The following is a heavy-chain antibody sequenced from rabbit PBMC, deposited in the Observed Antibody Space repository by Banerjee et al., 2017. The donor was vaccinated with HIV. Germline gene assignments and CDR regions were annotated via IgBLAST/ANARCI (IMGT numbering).Heavy chain of an antibody. CDR3: ARDPVGDGVGYTL. J-gene: IGHJ4*01. V-gene: IGHV1S40*01. D-gene: IGHD7-1*01. Sequence: QSLEESGGDLVKPGASLTLTCTASGFSFSSNYYMFWVRQAPGKGLEWIGCIYTGSSNTWYASWAKGRFTISKTSSTTVTLQLTSLTAADTATYFCARDPVGDGVGYTLWGPGTLVTVS. CDR2: IYTGSSNT. CDR1: GFSFSSNYY.